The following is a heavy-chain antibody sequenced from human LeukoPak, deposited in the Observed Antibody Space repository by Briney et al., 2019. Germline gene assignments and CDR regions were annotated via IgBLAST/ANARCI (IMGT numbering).Heavy chain of an antibody. J-gene: IGHJ4*02. V-gene: IGHV4-59*01. D-gene: IGHD3-9*01. CDR2: IYYSGST. CDR3: ARGGAYDILTGLGYFDY. Sequence: SETLSLTCTVSGGSISSYYWSWIRQPPGKGLEWIGYIYYSGSTNYNPSLKSRVTISVDTSKNQFSLKLSSVTAVDTAVYYCARGGAYDILTGLGYFDYWGQGTLVTVSS. CDR1: GGSISSYY.